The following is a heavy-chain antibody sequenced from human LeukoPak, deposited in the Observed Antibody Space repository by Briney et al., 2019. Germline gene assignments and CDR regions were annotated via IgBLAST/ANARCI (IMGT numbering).Heavy chain of an antibody. CDR3: ARGDYYDSSGYYYWFDP. D-gene: IGHD3-22*01. V-gene: IGHV1-2*02. Sequence: APVKLSCKASGYTFTFYDIQWVRQAAGQGLEGMGWINPNSGGTNYAQKFQGRVTMTRGTSISTAYMELSRLRSDDTAVYYCARGDYYDSSGYYYWFDPWGQGTLVTVSS. CDR2: INPNSGGT. CDR1: GYTFTFYD. J-gene: IGHJ5*02.